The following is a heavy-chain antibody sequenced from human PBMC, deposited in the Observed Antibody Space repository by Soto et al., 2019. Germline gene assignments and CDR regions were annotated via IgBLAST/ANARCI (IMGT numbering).Heavy chain of an antibody. J-gene: IGHJ6*02. CDR1: GITFTTYA. D-gene: IGHD2-21*02. V-gene: IGHV3-23*01. CDR2: VAANVTNR. Sequence: EVQLLQSGGGLVQPGGSLSLSCAASGITFTTYAMSWVRQAPGKGLEWVSTVAANVTNRHYADFVKGRFTISRDNSKNSPPLPLHRLRGEATAIYYGAGDDLRLNPLNGIFYSVGMVVWRQGPEVAVSS. CDR3: AGDDLRLNPLNGIFYSVGMVV.